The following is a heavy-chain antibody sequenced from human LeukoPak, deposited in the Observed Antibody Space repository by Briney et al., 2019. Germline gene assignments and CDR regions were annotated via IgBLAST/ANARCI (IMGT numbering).Heavy chain of an antibody. CDR3: AKGNRAAAGTGFDY. D-gene: IGHD6-13*01. CDR2: IRGSGGSA. J-gene: IGHJ4*02. V-gene: IGHV3-23*01. Sequence: GGSLRLSCAASGFTFSSYAMSWVRQAPGKGLEWVSAIRGSGGSAYYADSVKGRFTTSRDNSKNTLYLQMNSLRAEDRAVYYCAKGNRAAAGTGFDYWGQGTLSPSPQ. CDR1: GFTFSSYA.